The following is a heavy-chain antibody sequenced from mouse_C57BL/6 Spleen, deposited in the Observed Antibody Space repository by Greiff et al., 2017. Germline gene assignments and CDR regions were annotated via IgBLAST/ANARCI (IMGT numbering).Heavy chain of an antibody. D-gene: IGHD2-3*01. CDR2: IYPGSGNT. Sequence: QVQLQQSGAELVRPGASVKLSCKASGYTFTDYYINWVKQRPGQGLEWIARIYPGSGNTYYNEKFKGKATLTAEKSSSTAYMQLSSLTSEDSAVFFCARGGPYDGYSAFAYWGQGTLVTVSA. CDR3: ARGGPYDGYSAFAY. CDR1: GYTFTDYY. J-gene: IGHJ3*01. V-gene: IGHV1-76*01.